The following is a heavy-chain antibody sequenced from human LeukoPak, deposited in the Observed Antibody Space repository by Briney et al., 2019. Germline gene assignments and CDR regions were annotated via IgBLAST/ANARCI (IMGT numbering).Heavy chain of an antibody. CDR3: AKKGGNYYYYYYMDV. CDR2: ISGSGGST. CDR1: GFTFSSYA. Sequence: GGSLRLSCAASGFTFSSYAMSWVRQAPGEGLEWVSAISGSGGSTYYADSVKGRFTISRDNSKNTLYLQMNSLRAEDTAVYYCAKKGGNYYYYYYMDVWGKGTTVTVSS. D-gene: IGHD3-16*01. V-gene: IGHV3-23*01. J-gene: IGHJ6*03.